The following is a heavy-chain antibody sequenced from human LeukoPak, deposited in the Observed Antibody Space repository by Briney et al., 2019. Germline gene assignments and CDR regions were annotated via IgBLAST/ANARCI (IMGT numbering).Heavy chain of an antibody. CDR1: GYTFTSHD. CDR3: GRGRGNGRPENYFDY. J-gene: IGHJ4*02. D-gene: IGHD2-8*01. V-gene: IGHV1-8*01. CDR2: MNPNSGNT. Sequence: ASVKVCCKASGYTFTSHDINWVRQATGQGPEWMGWMNPNSGNTGYTQKFQGRVTMTRNTSISTAYMELSSLRSEDTAVYYCGRGRGNGRPENYFDYWGRGTLVTVSS.